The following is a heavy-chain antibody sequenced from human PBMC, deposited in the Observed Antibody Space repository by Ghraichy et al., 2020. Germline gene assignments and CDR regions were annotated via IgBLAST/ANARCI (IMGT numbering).Heavy chain of an antibody. D-gene: IGHD6-13*01. Sequence: SETLSLTSTVSGGSVSSGSYYWSWIRQPPGKGLEWIGYIYYSGSTNYNPSLKSRVTISVDTSKNQFSLKLSSLTAADSAVYYCARVVRIAAAGSPDYWGQGTLVTVSS. V-gene: IGHV4-61*01. CDR3: ARVVRIAAAGSPDY. CDR2: IYYSGST. J-gene: IGHJ4*02. CDR1: GGSVSSGSYY.